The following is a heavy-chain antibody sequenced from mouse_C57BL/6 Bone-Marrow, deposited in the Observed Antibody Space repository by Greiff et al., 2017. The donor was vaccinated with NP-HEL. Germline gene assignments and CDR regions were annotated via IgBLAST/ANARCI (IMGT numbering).Heavy chain of an antibody. CDR2: INPNNGGT. CDR3: AREGQLRLRFDY. Sequence: EVQLQQSGPELVKPGASVKISCKASGYTFTDYYMNWVKQSHGKSLEWIGDINPNNGGTSYNQKFKGKATLTVDKSSSTAYMELRSLTSEDSAVYYCAREGQLRLRFDYWGKGTTLTVSS. CDR1: GYTFTDYY. V-gene: IGHV1-26*01. J-gene: IGHJ2*01. D-gene: IGHD3-2*02.